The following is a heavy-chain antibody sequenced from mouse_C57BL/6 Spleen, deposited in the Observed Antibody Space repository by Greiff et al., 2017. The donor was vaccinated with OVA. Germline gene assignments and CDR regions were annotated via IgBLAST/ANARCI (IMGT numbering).Heavy chain of an antibody. CDR3: ARDDYDGDY. CDR1: GFTFSSYA. CDR2: ISDGGSYT. V-gene: IGHV5-4*01. J-gene: IGHJ2*01. Sequence: EVKLMESGGGLVKPGGSLKLSCAASGFTFSSYAMSWVRQTPEKRLEWVATISDGGSYTYYPDNVKGRFTISRDNAKNNLYLQMSHLKSEDTAMYYCARDDYDGDYWGQGTTLTVSS. D-gene: IGHD2-4*01.